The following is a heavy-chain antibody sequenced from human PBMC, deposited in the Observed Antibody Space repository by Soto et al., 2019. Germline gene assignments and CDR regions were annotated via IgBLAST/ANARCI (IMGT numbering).Heavy chain of an antibody. CDR1: GFTFSTYT. CDR2: ISYAGSNK. J-gene: IGHJ4*02. D-gene: IGHD3-3*01. Sequence: QVQLVESGGGVVQPGWSLRLSCAASGFTFSTYTMHWVRQAPGKGLEWGAVISYAGSNKYHVDSVKGRFTISRDNSKNTLYLQMNSLRAEDTAVYYCARDGPRGWSGCSFDYWGQGTLVTVSS. V-gene: IGHV3-30-3*01. CDR3: ARDGPRGWSGCSFDY.